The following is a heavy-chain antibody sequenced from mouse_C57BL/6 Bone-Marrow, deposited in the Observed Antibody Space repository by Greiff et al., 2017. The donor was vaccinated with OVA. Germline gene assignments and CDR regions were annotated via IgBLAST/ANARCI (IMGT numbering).Heavy chain of an antibody. Sequence: EADGGLVQPKGSLKLSCAASGFTFNTYAMHWVRQAPGTGLEWVARIRSKSSNYASSYADSVKDRFTISSDDSQSMLYLQMYNLKTEDTAVNYCVRGGLRFAYWGQGTLVTVSA. CDR3: VRGGLRFAY. V-gene: IGHV10-3*01. J-gene: IGHJ3*01. CDR1: GFTFNTYA. D-gene: IGHD2-4*01. CDR2: IRSKSSNYAS.